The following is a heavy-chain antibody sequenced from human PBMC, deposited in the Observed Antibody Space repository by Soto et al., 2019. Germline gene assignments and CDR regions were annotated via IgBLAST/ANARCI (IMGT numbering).Heavy chain of an antibody. CDR3: ATTRGIAVGGSFDH. Sequence: SETLSLTCPVSGGSINRRTSYCAWIRQSPGKGPEWMATFYSGSTYYNPSLKSRLTMSVDTSTNQFSLRLRSVAAPDTAVYYCATTRGIAVGGSFDHWGQGTLVTVSS. D-gene: IGHD6-19*01. CDR1: GGSINRRTSY. CDR2: FYSGST. V-gene: IGHV4-39*01. J-gene: IGHJ5*02.